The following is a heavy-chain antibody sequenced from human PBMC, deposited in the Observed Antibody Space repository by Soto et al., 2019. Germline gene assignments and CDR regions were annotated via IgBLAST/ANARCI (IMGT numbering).Heavy chain of an antibody. Sequence: ASVKVSCKASGYTFTSYGISWVRQAPGQGLEWMGWISAYNGNTNYAQKLQGRVTMTTDTSTSTAYMELRSLRSDDTAVYYCAEVDIVVVPAAKEAPAYWGQGTLVTVSS. CDR2: ISAYNGNT. V-gene: IGHV1-18*01. D-gene: IGHD2-2*03. J-gene: IGHJ4*02. CDR3: AEVDIVVVPAAKEAPAY. CDR1: GYTFTSYG.